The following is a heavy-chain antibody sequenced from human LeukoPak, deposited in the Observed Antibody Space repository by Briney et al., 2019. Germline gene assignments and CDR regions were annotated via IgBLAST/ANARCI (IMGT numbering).Heavy chain of an antibody. V-gene: IGHV1-3*01. Sequence: GASVKVSCKASGYTFTSYAMHWVRQAPGQRLEWMGWINAGNGNTKYSRKFQGRVTITRDTSASTAYMELSSLRSEDTAVYYCARVDDSSGYYDVVFDYWGQGTLVTVSS. J-gene: IGHJ4*02. CDR1: GYTFTSYA. CDR2: INAGNGNT. D-gene: IGHD3-22*01. CDR3: ARVDDSSGYYDVVFDY.